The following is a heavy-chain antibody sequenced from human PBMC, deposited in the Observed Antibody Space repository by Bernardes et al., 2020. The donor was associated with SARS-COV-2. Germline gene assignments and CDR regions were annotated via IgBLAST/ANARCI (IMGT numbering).Heavy chain of an antibody. J-gene: IGHJ6*02. Sequence: GGSLRLSCATTGFTFTDYFIHWVRQAPGKGLEWVAVIWFDGNNKYYADSVKGRFTISKDNSKNTVYLQMDSLTVEDTALYYCAREHYDILTVTIFGAAYYGLDVWGQGTTVTVSS. V-gene: IGHV3-33*01. CDR3: AREHYDILTVTIFGAAYYGLDV. CDR2: IWFDGNNK. CDR1: GFTFTDYF. D-gene: IGHD3-9*01.